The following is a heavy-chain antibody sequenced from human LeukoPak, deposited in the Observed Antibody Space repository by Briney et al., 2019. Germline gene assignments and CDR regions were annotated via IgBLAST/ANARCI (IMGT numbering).Heavy chain of an antibody. CDR3: ARVNGRSGYVAFDY. D-gene: IGHD5-12*01. CDR2: ISSTNSYI. CDR1: GFTVSSFA. V-gene: IGHV3-21*01. J-gene: IGHJ4*02. Sequence: GGSLRLSCAASGFTVSSFAMSWVRQAPGNGLEWVSSISSTNSYICYADSVRGRFTVSRDNAKNSLYLQMHSLSAEDTAVYYCARVNGRSGYVAFDYWGQGTLVTVSS.